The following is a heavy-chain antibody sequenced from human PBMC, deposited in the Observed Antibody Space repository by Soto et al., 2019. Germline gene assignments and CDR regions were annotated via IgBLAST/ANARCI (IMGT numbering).Heavy chain of an antibody. V-gene: IGHV3-30-3*01. CDR3: AREGVTGDLDY. J-gene: IGHJ4*02. D-gene: IGHD7-27*01. CDR2: ISYDGSNK. CDR1: GFTFSSYA. Sequence: GGSLRLSCAASGFTFSSYAMHWVRQAPGKGLEWVAVISYDGSNKYYADSVKGRFTISRDNSKNTLYLQMNSLRAEDTAVYYCAREGVTGDLDYWGQGTLVTVSS.